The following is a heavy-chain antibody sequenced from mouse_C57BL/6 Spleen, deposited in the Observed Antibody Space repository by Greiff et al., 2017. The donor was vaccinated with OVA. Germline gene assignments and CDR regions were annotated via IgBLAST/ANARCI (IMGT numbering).Heavy chain of an antibody. D-gene: IGHD1-1*01. J-gene: IGHJ2*01. V-gene: IGHV5-17*01. Sequence: EVNVVESGGGLVKPGGSLKLSCAASGFTFSDYGMHWVRQAPEKGLEWVAYISSGSSTIYYADTVKGRFTISRDNAKNTLFLQMTSLRSEDTAMYYGARTYYGSSSYYFDYWGQGTTLTVSS. CDR1: GFTFSDYG. CDR2: ISSGSSTI. CDR3: ARTYYGSSSYYFDY.